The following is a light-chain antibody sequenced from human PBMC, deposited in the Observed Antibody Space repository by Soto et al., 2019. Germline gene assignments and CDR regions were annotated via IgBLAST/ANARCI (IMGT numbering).Light chain of an antibody. CDR1: QSVSSK. Sequence: EVVMTQSPATLSVSPGERATLSRRASQSVSSKLAWYQQKPGQAPSLLIYSASTRATGFPARFSGSGSGTEFTLTISSLQSEDFAVYYCQQYNDWPLTFGGATKVYI. CDR3: QQYNDWPLT. V-gene: IGKV3-15*01. CDR2: SAS. J-gene: IGKJ4*02.